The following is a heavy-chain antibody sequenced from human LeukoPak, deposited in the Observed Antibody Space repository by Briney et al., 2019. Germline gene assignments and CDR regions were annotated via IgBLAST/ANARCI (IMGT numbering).Heavy chain of an antibody. V-gene: IGHV4-39*01. J-gene: IGHJ4*01. CDR3: ARPRVRGVIIRGFDY. D-gene: IGHD3-10*01. Sequence: SETLSLTCTVSGGSISTNSYYWGWIRQPPGKGLEWIGSISYSGSTHYNPSLKSRVTIFVDTSKNQFSLKLSSVTAADTAVYYCARPRVRGVIIRGFDYWGQGTLVTVSS. CDR2: ISYSGST. CDR1: GGSISTNSYY.